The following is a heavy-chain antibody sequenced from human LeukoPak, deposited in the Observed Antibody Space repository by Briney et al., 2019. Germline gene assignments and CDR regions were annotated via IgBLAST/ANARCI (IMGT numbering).Heavy chain of an antibody. J-gene: IGHJ6*02. CDR3: ARHSGGGKADYYGMDV. Sequence: SQTLSLTCTVSGGSISSYYWSWIRQPPGKGLEWIGYIYYSGSTNYNPSLKSRVTISVDTSKNQFSLKLSSVTAADTAVYYCARHSGGGKADYYGMDVWGQGATVTVSS. CDR2: IYYSGST. D-gene: IGHD4-23*01. V-gene: IGHV4-59*08. CDR1: GGSISSYY.